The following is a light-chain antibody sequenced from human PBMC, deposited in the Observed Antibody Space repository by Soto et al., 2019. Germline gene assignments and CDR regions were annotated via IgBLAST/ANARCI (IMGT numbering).Light chain of an antibody. J-gene: IGKJ1*01. CDR3: QQYNNWWT. V-gene: IGKV3-15*01. CDR2: SAS. CDR1: QSVSSS. Sequence: EIVLTQSPATLSVSPGERVTLSCRASQSVSSSLAWYQQKPGQAPRLLLYSASTRATGIPARFSGSGSGTEFTLTISTLQSEDFAVYYCQQYNNWWTFGQGTKVDIK.